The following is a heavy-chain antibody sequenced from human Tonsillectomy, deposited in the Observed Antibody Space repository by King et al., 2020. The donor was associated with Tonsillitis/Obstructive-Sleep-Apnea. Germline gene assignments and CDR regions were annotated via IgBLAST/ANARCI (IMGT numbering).Heavy chain of an antibody. Sequence: VQLPQWGAGLLKPSETLSLTCAVYGGSFSGYYWSWIRQPPGKGLEWIGEINHSGSTNYNPSLKSRVTISVDTSKNQFSLKLSSVTAADTAVYYCARSGPPYYYGMDVWGQGTTVTVSS. CDR1: GGSFSGYY. CDR2: INHSGST. J-gene: IGHJ6*02. V-gene: IGHV4-34*01. CDR3: ARSGPPYYYGMDV.